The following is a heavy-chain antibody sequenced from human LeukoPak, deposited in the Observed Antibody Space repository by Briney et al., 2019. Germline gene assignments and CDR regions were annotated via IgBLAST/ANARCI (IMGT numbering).Heavy chain of an antibody. J-gene: IGHJ6*04. Sequence: GGSLRLSCAASGFTFSSYNMNWVRQAPGKGLEWVSYISSSGSTIYYADSVKGRFTISRDNAKSSLYLQLNSLRPEDTAVYYCAELGITMIGGVWGKGTTVTISS. D-gene: IGHD3-10*02. CDR3: AELGITMIGGV. CDR1: GFTFSSYN. CDR2: ISSSGSTI. V-gene: IGHV3-48*01.